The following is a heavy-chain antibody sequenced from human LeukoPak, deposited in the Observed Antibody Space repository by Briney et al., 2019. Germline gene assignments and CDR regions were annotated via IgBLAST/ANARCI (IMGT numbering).Heavy chain of an antibody. CDR1: GGSFSGYY. CDR3: ARGRDIVVVVAATPNLDWFDP. Sequence: PSETVSLTCVVYGGSFSGYYWSWIRQPPGKGLEWIGEINHSGSTNYNPSLKSRVTISVDTSKNQFSLKLSSVTAADTAVYYCARGRDIVVVVAATPNLDWFDPWGQGTLVTVSS. D-gene: IGHD2-15*01. V-gene: IGHV4-34*01. J-gene: IGHJ5*02. CDR2: INHSGST.